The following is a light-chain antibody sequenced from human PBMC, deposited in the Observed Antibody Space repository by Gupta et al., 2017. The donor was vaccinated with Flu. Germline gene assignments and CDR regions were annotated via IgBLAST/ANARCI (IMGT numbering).Light chain of an antibody. Sequence: QSALTQPASVSGSPGQSIPISCPGTSSDVGGYNYVSWYQQHPGKAPKLMIYEVSNRPSGVSNRFSGSKSGNTASLTISGLQAEDEADYYCSSYTSSSTLSFGTGTKVTVL. J-gene: IGLJ1*01. CDR1: SSDVGGYNY. CDR2: EVS. V-gene: IGLV2-14*01. CDR3: SSYTSSSTLS.